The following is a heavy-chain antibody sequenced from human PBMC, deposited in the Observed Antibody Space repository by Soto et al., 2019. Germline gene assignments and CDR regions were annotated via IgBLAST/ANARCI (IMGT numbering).Heavy chain of an antibody. CDR3: AREGGAYDILTGYYPNYYYYYGMDV. D-gene: IGHD3-9*01. CDR2: INPSGGST. V-gene: IGHV1-46*01. J-gene: IGHJ6*02. Sequence: GASVKVSCKASGYTFTSYYMHWVRQAPGQGLEWMGIINPSGGSTSYAQKFQGRVTMTRDTSTSTVYMELSSLRSEDTAVYYCAREGGAYDILTGYYPNYYYYYGMDVWGQGTTVTVS. CDR1: GYTFTSYY.